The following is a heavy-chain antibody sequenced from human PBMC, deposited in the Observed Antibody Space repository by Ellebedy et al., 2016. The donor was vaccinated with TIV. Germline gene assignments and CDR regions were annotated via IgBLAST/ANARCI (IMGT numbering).Heavy chain of an antibody. CDR2: IYYNGST. Sequence: MPSETLSLTCTVSAGSISNYYWSWIRQPPGKGLEWIGYIYYNGSTNYNPSLKSRVTMSVDSSRNQFSLKLSSVTAADTAVFYCARTSYYDSSGYPLFDYWGQGTLVTVSS. D-gene: IGHD3-22*01. CDR3: ARTSYYDSSGYPLFDY. CDR1: AGSISNYY. J-gene: IGHJ4*02. V-gene: IGHV4-59*08.